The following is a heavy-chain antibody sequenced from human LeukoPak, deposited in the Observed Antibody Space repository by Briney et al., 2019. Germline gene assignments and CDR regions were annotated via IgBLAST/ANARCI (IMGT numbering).Heavy chain of an antibody. Sequence: GGSLRLSCLTSGFTLSTNAMSWVRQAPGKGLEWISGISGSGASTYYADSVKGRFTISRDSSKNTLFLHMNTLRAEDTAIYYCAKDRTVGASYWYFDLWGRGTLVTVSS. D-gene: IGHD1-26*01. V-gene: IGHV3-23*01. J-gene: IGHJ2*01. CDR1: GFTLSTNA. CDR3: AKDRTVGASYWYFDL. CDR2: ISGSGAST.